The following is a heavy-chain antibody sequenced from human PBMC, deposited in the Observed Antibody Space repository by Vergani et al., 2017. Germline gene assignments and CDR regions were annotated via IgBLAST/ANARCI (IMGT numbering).Heavy chain of an antibody. CDR3: AKRVVEGYIDY. J-gene: IGHJ4*02. Sequence: EVQLLESGGGLVQPGGSLRLPCAASGCTFSSYAMSWVRQAPGKGLEWVSAISGSGGSTYYADSVKGRFNISRDNSKNTLYLQMNSLRAEDTAVYYCAKRVVEGYIDYWGQGTLVTVSS. V-gene: IGHV3-23*01. CDR1: GCTFSSYA. D-gene: IGHD2-2*02. CDR2: ISGSGGST.